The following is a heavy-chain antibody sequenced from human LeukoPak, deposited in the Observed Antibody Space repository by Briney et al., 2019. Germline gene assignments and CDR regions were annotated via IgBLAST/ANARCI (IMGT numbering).Heavy chain of an antibody. V-gene: IGHV1-46*01. CDR1: GYTFTRYY. J-gene: IGHJ6*03. D-gene: IGHD3-10*01. Sequence: GASVKVSCKASGYTFTRYYMHWVRQAPGQGLEWMGIISPSGGSTNYAQKFQGRVTMTRDTSTNTVYMELSSLRSEDTAVYYCARGPSITMVRGGQWYYYMDVWGKGTTVTISS. CDR2: ISPSGGST. CDR3: ARGPSITMVRGGQWYYYMDV.